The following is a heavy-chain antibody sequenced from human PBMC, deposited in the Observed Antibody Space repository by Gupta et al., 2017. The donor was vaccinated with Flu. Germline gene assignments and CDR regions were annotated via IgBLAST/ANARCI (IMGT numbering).Heavy chain of an antibody. J-gene: IGHJ5*02. V-gene: IGHV3-21*01. CDR3: APSILARLGFDP. Sequence: EVQLVESGGGLVEPGGSLRLSCAASGFTFSGYTLNWVRQAPGKGLEWVSSISSDSSYIFDADSVKGRFTISRDNAKNSLYLQMDSLRAEDTAVYYCAPSILARLGFDPWGQGTLVTVSS. D-gene: IGHD6-6*01. CDR1: GFTFSGYT. CDR2: ISSDSSYI.